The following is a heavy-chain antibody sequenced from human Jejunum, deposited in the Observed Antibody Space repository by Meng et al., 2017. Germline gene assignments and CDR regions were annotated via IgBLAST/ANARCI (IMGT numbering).Heavy chain of an antibody. J-gene: IGHJ4*02. CDR3: ARDKFDS. CDR1: GFTLNKYD. CDR2: ISGNTGET. Sequence: DVQLVESGGGLIQPGRSLRLSCAASGFTLNKYDMSWVRLAPGKGLEWISFISGNTGETYSADSVRGRFTVSRDNSKNTLYLQMNNLRDEDTAVYYCARDKFDSWGQGTLVTVSS. V-gene: IGHV3-23*04.